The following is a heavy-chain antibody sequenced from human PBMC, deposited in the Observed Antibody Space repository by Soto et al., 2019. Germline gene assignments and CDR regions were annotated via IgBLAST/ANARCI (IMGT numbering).Heavy chain of an antibody. V-gene: IGHV4-61*08. J-gene: IGHJ4*02. CDR3: ARGMSEGQIFYYFDY. CDR2: IYYSATT. D-gene: IGHD3-9*01. CDR1: WGPILSGGYY. Sequence: FGILSLPLTVFWGPILSGGYYRSLLRQPPGKGLEWIGYIYYSATTTYNPSLKNRVTISVDASKSQFYLNLRSVTAADTAVYYCARGMSEGQIFYYFDYWGQGALVTVSS.